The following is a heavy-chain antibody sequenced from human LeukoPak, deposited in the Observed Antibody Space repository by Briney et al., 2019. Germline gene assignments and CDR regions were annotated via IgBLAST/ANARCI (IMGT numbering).Heavy chain of an antibody. J-gene: IGHJ5*02. D-gene: IGHD1-26*01. Sequence: GGSLRLSCAASGFTFENYAMEWVRQAPGKGLEWVSGISWKGALTAYAESVRGRFTISRDNAKNSLYLQLNSLRAEDTAVYYCARSLVVGATYPYHWGQGTLVTVSS. CDR3: ARSLVVGATYPYH. V-gene: IGHV3-9*01. CDR1: GFTFENYA. CDR2: ISWKGALT.